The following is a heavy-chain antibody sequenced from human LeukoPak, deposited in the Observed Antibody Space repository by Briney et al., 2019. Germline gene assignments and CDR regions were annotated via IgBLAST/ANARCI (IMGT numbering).Heavy chain of an antibody. J-gene: IGHJ4*02. CDR2: IYHSGST. V-gene: IGHV4-59*01. Sequence: SETLSLTCTVSGDSISTYYWSWIRQPPGKGLEWIGYIYHSGSTNNNPSLKSRVTISVDTSKNQFSLRLSSVTAADTAVYYCARGTVTTYFDYWGQGTLVTVSS. D-gene: IGHD4-17*01. CDR3: ARGTVTTYFDY. CDR1: GDSISTYY.